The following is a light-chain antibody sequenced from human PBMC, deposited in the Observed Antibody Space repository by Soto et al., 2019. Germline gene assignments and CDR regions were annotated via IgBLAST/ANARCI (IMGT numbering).Light chain of an antibody. CDR1: QNINIY. CDR3: QQYDILPIT. CDR2: DAS. Sequence: DIQMAQGAYSVFASVGDRGTITCQANQNINIYLNWYQQKPGKAPNLLIYDASNLEIGVPSRFSGSGSGTHFTFTISSLQTEDIGTYYCQQYDILPITFGRGTRLEIK. V-gene: IGKV1-33*01. J-gene: IGKJ5*01.